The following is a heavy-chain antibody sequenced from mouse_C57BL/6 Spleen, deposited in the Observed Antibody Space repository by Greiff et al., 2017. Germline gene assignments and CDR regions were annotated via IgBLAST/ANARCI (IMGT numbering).Heavy chain of an antibody. Sequence: ESGPGLVKPSQSLSLTCSVTGYSITSGYYWNWIRQFPGNKLEWLGYISYDGSNNYNPSLKNRISITRDTSKNQFFLKLNSVTTEDTATYYCARTDGGAMDYWGQGTSVTVSS. CDR1: GYSITSGYY. CDR3: ARTDGGAMDY. J-gene: IGHJ4*01. CDR2: ISYDGSN. V-gene: IGHV3-6*01.